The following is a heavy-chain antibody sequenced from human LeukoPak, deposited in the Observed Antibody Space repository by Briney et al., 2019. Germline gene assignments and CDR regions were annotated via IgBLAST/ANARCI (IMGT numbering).Heavy chain of an antibody. CDR2: IYSGGST. V-gene: IGHV3-53*01. CDR3: ARVPLGIAAAGHDAFDI. Sequence: PGGSLRLSCAASGFTVGSNYMSWVRQAPGKGLEWVSVIYSGGSTYYADSVKGRFTISRDNSKNTLYLQMNSLRAEDTAVYYCARVPLGIAAAGHDAFDIWGQGTMVTVSS. CDR1: GFTVGSNY. D-gene: IGHD6-13*01. J-gene: IGHJ3*02.